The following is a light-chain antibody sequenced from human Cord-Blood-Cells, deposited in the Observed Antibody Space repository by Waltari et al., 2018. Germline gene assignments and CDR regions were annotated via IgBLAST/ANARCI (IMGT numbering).Light chain of an antibody. J-gene: IGLJ3*02. CDR3: CSYAGSSTWV. CDR1: SSDFGSYNL. Sequence: QSALTQPASVSGSPGQSITISCTGTSSDFGSYNLFSWYQQHPGKAPKLMIYEGSKWPSGVSNRFSGSKSGNTASLTISGLQAEDEADYYCCSYAGSSTWVFGGGTKLTVL. CDR2: EGS. V-gene: IGLV2-23*01.